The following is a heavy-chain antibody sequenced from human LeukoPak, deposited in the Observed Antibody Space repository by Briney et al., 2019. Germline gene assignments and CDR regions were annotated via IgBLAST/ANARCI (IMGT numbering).Heavy chain of an antibody. V-gene: IGHV1-18*01. J-gene: IGHJ3*02. CDR3: ARSLLVDPDASGEHDAFDM. D-gene: IGHD5-18*01. CDR2: ISAYNGDT. Sequence: ASVKVSCKTSGYTFTHYGISWVRQAPGQGLEWVGWISAYNGDTKYAQSFQDKVTMTTDTSTSTAYMELRSLTSDDTAVYYCARSLLVDPDASGEHDAFDMWGQGTMVTVSS. CDR1: GYTFTHYG.